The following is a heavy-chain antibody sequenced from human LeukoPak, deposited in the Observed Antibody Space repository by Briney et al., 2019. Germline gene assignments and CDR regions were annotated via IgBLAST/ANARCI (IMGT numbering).Heavy chain of an antibody. V-gene: IGHV3-30*18. D-gene: IGHD3-22*01. Sequence: GRSLRLSCAASGFTFRSYGMHWVRQAPGRGLEWVAVISHDGDNKYYADSVKGRFTISRDNSKNTLYLQMNSLRVEDTAVYYCAKDRVTLIVVVNGFQHWGQGTLVTVSS. J-gene: IGHJ1*01. CDR1: GFTFRSYG. CDR3: AKDRVTLIVVVNGFQH. CDR2: ISHDGDNK.